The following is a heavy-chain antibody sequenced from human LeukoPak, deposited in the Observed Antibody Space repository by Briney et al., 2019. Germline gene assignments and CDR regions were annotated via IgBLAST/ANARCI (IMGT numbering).Heavy chain of an antibody. Sequence: ASVKVSCKASGYTFTSYGISWVQQAPGQGLEWMGWISAYNGNTNYAQKLQGRVTMTTDTSTSTAYMELRSLRSDDTAVYYCARDIRHCSGGSCYLNYFDYWGQGTLVTVSS. J-gene: IGHJ4*02. V-gene: IGHV1-18*01. D-gene: IGHD2-15*01. CDR1: GYTFTSYG. CDR2: ISAYNGNT. CDR3: ARDIRHCSGGSCYLNYFDY.